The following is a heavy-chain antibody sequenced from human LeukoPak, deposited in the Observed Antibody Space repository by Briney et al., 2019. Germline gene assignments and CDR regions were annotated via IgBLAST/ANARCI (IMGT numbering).Heavy chain of an antibody. J-gene: IGHJ5*02. CDR2: IIPIFGTA. D-gene: IGHD2-2*01. V-gene: IGHV1-69*05. Sequence: ASVKFSCKASGGTFISYAISWVRQAHGQGLEWMGGIIPIFGTANYAQKFQGRVTITTDESTSTAYMELSSLRSEDTAVYYCARGPAAIIMNWFDPWGQGTLVTVSS. CDR1: GGTFISYA. CDR3: ARGPAAIIMNWFDP.